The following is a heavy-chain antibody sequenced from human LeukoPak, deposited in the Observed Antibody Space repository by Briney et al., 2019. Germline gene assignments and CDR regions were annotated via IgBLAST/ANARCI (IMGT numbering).Heavy chain of an antibody. CDR3: ARDFVEVYALYYFDY. V-gene: IGHV3-21*01. Sequence: GGSLRLSCAASGFTFSSYSMNWVRQAPGKGLEWGSSISSSSSYIYYADSVKGRFTISRDNAKNSLYLQMNSLRAEDTAVYYCARDFVEVYALYYFDYWGQGTLVTVSS. J-gene: IGHJ4*02. CDR1: GFTFSSYS. CDR2: ISSSSSYI. D-gene: IGHD2-8*01.